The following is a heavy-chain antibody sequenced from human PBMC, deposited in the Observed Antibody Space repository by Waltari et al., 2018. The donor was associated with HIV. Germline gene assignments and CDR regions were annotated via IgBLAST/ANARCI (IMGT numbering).Heavy chain of an antibody. J-gene: IGHJ6*02. V-gene: IGHV4-34*02. CDR3: ARGTTVTTVLFNYGMDV. CDR2: INRIGST. CDR1: GGSFSSYF. Sequence: QVQLQQWGAGLLQPSETLSLTCTVYGGSFSSYFWNWIRQPPGKGLEWIGEINRIGSTKYNPSLGSRVTISMDTSKNQFSMKLNSVTAADTAVYYCARGTTVTTVLFNYGMDVWGQGTTVNVSS. D-gene: IGHD4-17*01.